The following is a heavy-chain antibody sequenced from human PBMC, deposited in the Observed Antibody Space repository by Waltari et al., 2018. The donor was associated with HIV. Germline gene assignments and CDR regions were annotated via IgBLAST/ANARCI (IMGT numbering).Heavy chain of an antibody. D-gene: IGHD3-22*01. CDR3: ATSRSTYYDTGGYFDY. J-gene: IGHJ4*02. CDR2: IYPGDSDT. CDR1: GYSFTIYW. V-gene: IGHV5-51*03. Sequence: EVQLVQSGAEVKKPGESLKISCKASGYSFTIYWIGWVRQMPGKGLEWMGIIYPGDSDTRYSPSFQGQVTISADKSISTAYLQWSSLKASDTAMYYCATSRSTYYDTGGYFDYWGQGTLVTVSS.